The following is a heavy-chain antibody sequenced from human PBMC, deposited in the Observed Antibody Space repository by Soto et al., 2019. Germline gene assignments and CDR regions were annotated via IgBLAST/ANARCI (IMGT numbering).Heavy chain of an antibody. J-gene: IGHJ6*02. CDR3: ARDKDRRQLGWNCYYVLDV. Sequence: QVQLMQSGAEVKKPGSSVKVSCKASGGTFSTSAISWVRQAPGEGLEWVGGIMPIFATPDYAQKFQGRVSIASDEATATADLELTSLTPDDTAVHYCARDKDRRQLGWNCYYVLDVWGQGTAITVSS. CDR2: IMPIFATP. CDR1: GGTFSTSA. D-gene: IGHD6-19*01. V-gene: IGHV1-69*05.